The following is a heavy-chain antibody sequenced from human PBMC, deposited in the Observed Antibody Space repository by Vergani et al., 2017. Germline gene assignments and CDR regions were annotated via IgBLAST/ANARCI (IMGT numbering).Heavy chain of an antibody. CDR1: GGSFSGYY. CDR2: INHSGST. V-gene: IGHV4-34*01. Sequence: QVQLQQWGAGLLKPSETLSLTCAVYGGSFSGYYWSWIRQPPGKGLEWIGEINHSGSTNYNPSLKSRVTISVDTSKNQFSLKLSSVTAADTAVYYCAKNSLSYSYAVGPYDSWGQGTLVTVSS. J-gene: IGHJ4*02. CDR3: AKNSLSYSYAVGPYDS. D-gene: IGHD5-18*01.